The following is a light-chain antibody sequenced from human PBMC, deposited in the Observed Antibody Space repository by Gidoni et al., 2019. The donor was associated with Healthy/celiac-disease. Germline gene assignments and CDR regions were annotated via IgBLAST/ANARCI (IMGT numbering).Light chain of an antibody. Sequence: AIPLTQSPSSLSASVGDRVTITCRASQGISSALAWYQQKPGKAPKLLIYDASSLESGVPSRFSGSGSGTDFTLTISSLQPEDLATYYCQQFNSYPPITFXQXTRLEIK. CDR3: QQFNSYPPIT. CDR2: DAS. CDR1: QGISSA. J-gene: IGKJ5*01. V-gene: IGKV1-13*02.